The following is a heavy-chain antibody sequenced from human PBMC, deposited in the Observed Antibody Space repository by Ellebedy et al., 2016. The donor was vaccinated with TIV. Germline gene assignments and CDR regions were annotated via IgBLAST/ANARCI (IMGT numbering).Heavy chain of an antibody. CDR2: IYYSGRT. D-gene: IGHD1-26*01. J-gene: IGHJ4*02. V-gene: IGHV4-39*07. Sequence: MPSETLSLTCTVSGGSISNSRYYWGWIRQSPGKGLEWIGSIYYSGRTYYNPSLKSRVIISVDTPKNQFSLTLTSVTAADTAVYYCARVGGSPEFFFDNWGQGTLVTVSS. CDR1: GGSISNSRYY. CDR3: ARVGGSPEFFFDN.